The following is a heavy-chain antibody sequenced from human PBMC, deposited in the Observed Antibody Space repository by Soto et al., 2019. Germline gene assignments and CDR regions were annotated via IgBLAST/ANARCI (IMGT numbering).Heavy chain of an antibody. CDR3: ARIATFGSLNWFDP. V-gene: IGHV1-8*01. J-gene: IGHJ5*01. CDR1: GYRFTNND. CDR2: MNPGSGDT. D-gene: IGHD3-16*01. Sequence: ASVKVSCTSYGYRFTNNDVTWVRQATGQGLEWMGWMNPGSGDTGYAQKFQGRVTMTRDISIATAYMELSSLRSDDTAIYYCARIATFGSLNWFDPWGQGTQVT.